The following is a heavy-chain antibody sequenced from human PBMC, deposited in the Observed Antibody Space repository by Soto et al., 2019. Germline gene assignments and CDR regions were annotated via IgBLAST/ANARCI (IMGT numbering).Heavy chain of an antibody. V-gene: IGHV3-30*18. CDR3: AKGGQGEPIDY. Sequence: QVQLVESGGGVVQPGRSLRLSCAASGFTFSSYGMHWVRQAPGKGLEWVAVISYDGSNKYYADSVKGRFTISRDNSKNTLYLQMNSLRAEDTAVYYCAKGGQGEPIDYWGQGTLVTVSS. D-gene: IGHD3-16*01. CDR2: ISYDGSNK. J-gene: IGHJ4*02. CDR1: GFTFSSYG.